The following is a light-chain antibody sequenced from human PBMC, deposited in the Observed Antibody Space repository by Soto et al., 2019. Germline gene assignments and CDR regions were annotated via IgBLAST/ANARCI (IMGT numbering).Light chain of an antibody. V-gene: IGKV3-15*01. Sequence: EIVMTQSPATLSVSPGERATLSCRASQSVSSNFAWYQQKPGQAPRLLIYGASTRATGIPARFSGSGSGTECTLTISSLQAEDFAVYYCQQYNNWPLYTFGQGTKLEIK. CDR3: QQYNNWPLYT. CDR1: QSVSSN. CDR2: GAS. J-gene: IGKJ2*01.